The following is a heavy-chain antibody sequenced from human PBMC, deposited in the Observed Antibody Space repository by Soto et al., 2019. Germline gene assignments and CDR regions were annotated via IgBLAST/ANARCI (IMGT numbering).Heavy chain of an antibody. Sequence: QVQLVESGGGVVQPGRSLRLSCAASGFTFSSYGMHWVRQAPGKGLEWVAVIWYDGSNKYYADSVKGRFTISRDNSKNTLYRQMNSLRAGDRVVYYGARGSMPPTAGRGMAVWGQGTTVTVSS. D-gene: IGHD1-26*01. V-gene: IGHV3-33*01. CDR1: GFTFSSYG. CDR3: ARGSMPPTAGRGMAV. J-gene: IGHJ6*02. CDR2: IWYDGSNK.